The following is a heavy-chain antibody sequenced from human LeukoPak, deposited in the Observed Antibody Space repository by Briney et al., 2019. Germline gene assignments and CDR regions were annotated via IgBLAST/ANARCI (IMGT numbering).Heavy chain of an antibody. D-gene: IGHD6-6*01. J-gene: IGHJ4*02. V-gene: IGHV3-9*01. CDR1: GFTFDDYA. CDR3: AKGEYSSSRYYFDY. Sequence: PGRSLRLSCAASGFTFDDYAMHWVRQAPGKGLEWVSGISWNSGSIGYADSVKDRFTISRDNAKNSLYLQMNSLRAEDTALYYCAKGEYSSSRYYFDYWGQGTLVTVYS. CDR2: ISWNSGSI.